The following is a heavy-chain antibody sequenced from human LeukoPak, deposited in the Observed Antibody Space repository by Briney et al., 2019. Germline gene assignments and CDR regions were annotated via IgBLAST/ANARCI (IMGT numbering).Heavy chain of an antibody. D-gene: IGHD6-6*01. CDR3: ASFLPGSTSYY. Sequence: SETLSLTCAVYGGSFSGYYWSCIRQPPGKGLEWMGEINHSGSTNYNPSLKSRVTISVDTSKNQFSLKLSSVTAAAAAVYYCASFLPGSTSYYWSQRTLVTVSS. CDR2: INHSGST. CDR1: GGSFSGYY. V-gene: IGHV4-34*01. J-gene: IGHJ4*02.